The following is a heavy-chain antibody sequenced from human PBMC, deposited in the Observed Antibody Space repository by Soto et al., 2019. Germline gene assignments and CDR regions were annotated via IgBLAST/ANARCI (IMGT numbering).Heavy chain of an antibody. J-gene: IGHJ4*02. V-gene: IGHV4-31*03. CDR3: ARFETAVATALDY. CDR2: IYYRGST. D-gene: IGHD2-15*01. Sequence: QVQLQESGPGLVKPSQTLSLTCTVSGGSISSGGYYWSWIRQHPGKGLEWIGYIYYRGSTYYNPSLTSRVTVSVDTSKNSFSLTLSSVTAADTAVYYWARFETAVATALDYWGQGTLVTVSS. CDR1: GGSISSGGYY.